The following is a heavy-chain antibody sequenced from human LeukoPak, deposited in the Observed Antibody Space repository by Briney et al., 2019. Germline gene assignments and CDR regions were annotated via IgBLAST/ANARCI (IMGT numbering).Heavy chain of an antibody. V-gene: IGHV3-21*01. CDR2: ISSSSSYI. Sequence: AGSLRLSCAASGFTFSSYSMNWVRQAPGKGLEWVSSISSSSSYIYYADSVKGRFTISRDNAKNSLYLQMNSLRAEDTAVYYCARDNQLVRAFDIWGQGTMVTVSS. CDR1: GFTFSSYS. J-gene: IGHJ3*02. D-gene: IGHD6-6*01. CDR3: ARDNQLVRAFDI.